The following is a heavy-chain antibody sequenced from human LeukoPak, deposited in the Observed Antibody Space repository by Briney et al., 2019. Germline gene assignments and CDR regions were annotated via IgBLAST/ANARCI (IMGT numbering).Heavy chain of an antibody. J-gene: IGHJ4*02. CDR1: GDSISSSGYF. V-gene: IGHV4-39*01. D-gene: IGHD1-26*01. Sequence: SETLSLTCTVSGDSISSSGYFWGWIRQPPGKGLEYIGSIYYGGTTYYNPSLRSRVTVSIDTSKNQFSLKVSSVTAADTAVYSCARGLVGATHFDYWGQGTLVTVSS. CDR2: IYYGGTT. CDR3: ARGLVGATHFDY.